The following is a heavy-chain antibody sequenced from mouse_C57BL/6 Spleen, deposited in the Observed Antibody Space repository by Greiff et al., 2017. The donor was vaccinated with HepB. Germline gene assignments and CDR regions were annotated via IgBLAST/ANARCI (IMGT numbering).Heavy chain of an antibody. CDR3: ARSKGFYAMDY. V-gene: IGHV1-82*01. J-gene: IGHJ4*01. CDR1: GYAFSSSW. D-gene: IGHD3-2*02. CDR2: IYPGVGDT. Sequence: QVQLQQSGPELVKPGASVKISCKASGYAFSSSWMNWVKQRPGKGLEWIGRIYPGVGDTNYNGKFKGKATLTADKSSSTAYMQLSSLTSEDSAVYFCARSKGFYAMDYWGQGTSVTVSS.